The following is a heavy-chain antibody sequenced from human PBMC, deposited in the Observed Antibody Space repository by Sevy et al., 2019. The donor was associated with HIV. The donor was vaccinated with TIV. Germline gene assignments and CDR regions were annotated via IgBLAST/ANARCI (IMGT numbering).Heavy chain of an antibody. CDR2: INHREVT. CDR1: GGSFSDFY. D-gene: IGHD3-3*01. CDR3: VRFDTKIKIFGVPRGAY. V-gene: IGHV4-34*01. J-gene: IGHJ4*02. Sequence: KPSETLSLTCTVYGGSFSDFYWNWIRQSPGKGLEWIGEINHREVTNYNPSLKSRATISADASNRQFSLKLTSVTAADTAVYYCVRFDTKIKIFGVPRGAYWGPGTLVTVSS.